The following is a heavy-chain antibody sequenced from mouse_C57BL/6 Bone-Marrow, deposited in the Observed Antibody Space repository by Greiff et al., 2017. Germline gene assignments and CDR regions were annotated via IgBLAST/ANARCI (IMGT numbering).Heavy chain of an antibody. CDR2: IYPGNGDT. Sequence: LQQSGAELVRPGASVKMSCKASGYTFTSYNMHWVKQTPRQGLEWIGAIYPGNGDTSYNQKFKGKATLTVDKSSSTAYMQLSSLTSEDSAVYFCARHEGNYGRFAMDYWGHGASVTVSS. CDR3: ARHEGNYGRFAMDY. CDR1: GYTFTSYN. V-gene: IGHV1-12*01. D-gene: IGHD2-1*01. J-gene: IGHJ4*01.